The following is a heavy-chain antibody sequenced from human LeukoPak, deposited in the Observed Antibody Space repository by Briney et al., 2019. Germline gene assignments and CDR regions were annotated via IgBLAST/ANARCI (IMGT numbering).Heavy chain of an antibody. J-gene: IGHJ4*02. V-gene: IGHV5-51*01. D-gene: IGHD3-22*01. CDR1: GYSFSSYW. Sequence: GESLKTSCKGSGYSFSSYWIGWVRQMPGKGPEWMGLIYPGDSDTRYSPSFQGQVTISADKSISTVYLQWSSLKASDTAIYYCARQRLLLPPYFDYWGQGTLVTVSS. CDR3: ARQRLLLPPYFDY. CDR2: IYPGDSDT.